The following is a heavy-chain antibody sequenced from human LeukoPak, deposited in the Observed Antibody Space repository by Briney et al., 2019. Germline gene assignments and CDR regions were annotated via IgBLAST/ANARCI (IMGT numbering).Heavy chain of an antibody. V-gene: IGHV1-2*02. CDR1: GYTFTGYY. Sequence: GASVKVSCKASGYTFTGYYMHWVRQAPGQGLEWMGWINPNSGGTNYAQKLQGRVTMTTDTSTSTAYMELRSLRSDDTAVYYCARDLIVLMVYEPSYRQLGPFDPWGQGTLVTVSS. CDR2: INPNSGGT. CDR3: ARDLIVLMVYEPSYRQLGPFDP. D-gene: IGHD2-8*01. J-gene: IGHJ5*02.